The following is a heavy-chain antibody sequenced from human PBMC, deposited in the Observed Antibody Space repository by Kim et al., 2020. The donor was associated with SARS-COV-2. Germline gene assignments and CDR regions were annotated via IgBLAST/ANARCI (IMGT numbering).Heavy chain of an antibody. D-gene: IGHD3-9*01. V-gene: IGHV3-33*01. CDR2: IWYDGNNK. Sequence: GGSLRLSCAASGFTFNNFGMHWVRQAPGKGLEWVAVIWYDGNNKFYADSVKGRFTISRDNSKNTLYLQMNSLRVEDTAVYYCARGPSYEVLTGYYAPHYYYYAMDVWGQGTTVTVSS. CDR1: GFTFNNFG. J-gene: IGHJ6*02. CDR3: ARGPSYEVLTGYYAPHYYYYAMDV.